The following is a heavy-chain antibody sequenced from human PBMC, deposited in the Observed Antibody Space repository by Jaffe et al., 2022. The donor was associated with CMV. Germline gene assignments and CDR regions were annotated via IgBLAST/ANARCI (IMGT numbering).Heavy chain of an antibody. V-gene: IGHV3-11*01. D-gene: IGHD1-26*01. Sequence: QVQLVESGGGLVKPGGSLRLSCAASDFTFSDYYMSWIRQAPGKGLEWVSSISSSGSTIYFADSVKGRFTISRDNAKNSLYLQMNVLRAEDTAVYYCARTRETAIRPSPWRWGIVGLNERYYDHYYIMDVWGQGTTVTVSS. J-gene: IGHJ6*02. CDR3: ARTRETAIRPSPWRWGIVGLNERYYDHYYIMDV. CDR2: ISSSGSTI. CDR1: DFTFSDYY.